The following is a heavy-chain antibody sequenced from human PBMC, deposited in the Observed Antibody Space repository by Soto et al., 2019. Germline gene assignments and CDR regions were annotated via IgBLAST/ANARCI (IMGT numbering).Heavy chain of an antibody. CDR3: ARIRYGSGSYYIGPSNFDY. J-gene: IGHJ4*02. D-gene: IGHD3-10*01. CDR1: GGSFSVYY. V-gene: IGHV4-34*01. CDR2: INHSGST. Sequence: SETLSLTCAVYGGSFSVYYWSWIRQPPGKGLEWIGEINHSGSTNYNPSLKSRVTISVDTSKNQFSLKLSSVTAADTAVYYCARIRYGSGSYYIGPSNFDYWGQGTLVTVSS.